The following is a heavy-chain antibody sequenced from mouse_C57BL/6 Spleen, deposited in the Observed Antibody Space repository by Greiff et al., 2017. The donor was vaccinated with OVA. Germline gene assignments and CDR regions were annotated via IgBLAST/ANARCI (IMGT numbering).Heavy chain of an antibody. CDR3: ARDRGGYAMDY. Sequence: EVNVVESEGGLVQPGSSMKLSCTASGFTFSDYYMAWVRQVPEKGLEWVANINYDGSSTYYLDSLKSRFIISRDNAKNILYLQMSSLKSEDTATYYCARDRGGYAMDYWGQGTSVTVSS. J-gene: IGHJ4*01. CDR2: INYDGSST. CDR1: GFTFSDYY. V-gene: IGHV5-16*01.